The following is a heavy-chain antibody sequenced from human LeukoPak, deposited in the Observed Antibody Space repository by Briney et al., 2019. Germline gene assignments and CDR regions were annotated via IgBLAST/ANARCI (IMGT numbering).Heavy chain of an antibody. CDR1: GDSVSSNSAA. CDR2: TYYRSKWYN. D-gene: IGHD1-1*01. J-gene: IGHJ3*02. V-gene: IGHV6-1*01. Sequence: SQTLSLTCAISGDSVSSNSAAWNWIRQSPSRGPEWLGRTYYRSKWYNDYAVSVKSRITINPDTSKNQFSLQLNSVTPEDTAVYYCAKQLEGDHGPNDAFHIWGQGTMVTVSS. CDR3: AKQLEGDHGPNDAFHI.